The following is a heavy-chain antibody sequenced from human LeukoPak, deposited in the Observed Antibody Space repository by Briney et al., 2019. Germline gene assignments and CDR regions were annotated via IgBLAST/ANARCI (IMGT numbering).Heavy chain of an antibody. D-gene: IGHD3-3*01. CDR3: ASYDDFWSGYGEMDV. Sequence: GGSLRLSCAASGFTFSSYWMSWVRQAPGKGLDWVANIKQDGSEKYYVDSVRGRFTISRDNAKNSLYLQMNSLRAEDTAVYYCASYDDFWSGYGEMDVWGKGTTVTVSS. CDR2: IKQDGSEK. CDR1: GFTFSSYW. J-gene: IGHJ6*04. V-gene: IGHV3-7*01.